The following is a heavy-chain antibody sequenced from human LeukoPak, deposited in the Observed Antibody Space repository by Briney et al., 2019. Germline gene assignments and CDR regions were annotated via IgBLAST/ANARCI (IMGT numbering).Heavy chain of an antibody. V-gene: IGHV3-21*01. CDR3: ARDGADVVAATGGVGY. CDR1: GFTFSSYS. D-gene: IGHD2-15*01. CDR2: ISSSSSYI. J-gene: IGHJ4*02. Sequence: PGGSLRLSCAASGFTFSSYSMNWVRQAPGKGLEWVSSISSSSSYIYYADSEKGRFTISRDNAKNSLYLQMNSLRAEDTAVYYCARDGADVVAATGGVGYWGQGTLVTVSS.